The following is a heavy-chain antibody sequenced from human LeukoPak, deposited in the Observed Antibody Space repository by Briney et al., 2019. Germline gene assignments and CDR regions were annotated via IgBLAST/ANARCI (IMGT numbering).Heavy chain of an antibody. V-gene: IGHV3-48*03. CDR1: GFTFSSYE. D-gene: IGHD5-12*01. Sequence: GESLRLSCAASGFTFSSYEMNWVRQAPGKGLEWVSYISSSGSTIYYADSVKGRFTISRDNARNSTYLQMSSLRAEDTAVYYCAKSRRTVATIFGFDYWGQGTLVTVSS. CDR2: ISSSGSTI. CDR3: AKSRRTVATIFGFDY. J-gene: IGHJ4*02.